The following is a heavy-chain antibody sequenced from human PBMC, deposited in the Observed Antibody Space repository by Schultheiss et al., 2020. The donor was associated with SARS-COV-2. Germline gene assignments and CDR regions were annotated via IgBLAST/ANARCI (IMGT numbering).Heavy chain of an antibody. Sequence: GGSLRLSCAASGFTVSSNYMSWVRQAPGKGLEWVSAISGSGGSTYYADSVKGRFTISRDNSKNTLYLQMNSLRAEDTAVYYCARDGPDYYYYGMDVWGQGTTVTVSS. CDR1: GFTVSSNY. J-gene: IGHJ6*02. CDR2: ISGSGGST. CDR3: ARDGPDYYYYGMDV. V-gene: IGHV3-23*01.